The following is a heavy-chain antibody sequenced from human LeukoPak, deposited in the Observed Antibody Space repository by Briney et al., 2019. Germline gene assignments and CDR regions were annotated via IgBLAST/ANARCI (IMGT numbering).Heavy chain of an antibody. CDR3: ARPTRLNWNAPQFDY. D-gene: IGHD1-20*01. CDR1: GGSISTYH. V-gene: IGHV4-59*08. J-gene: IGHJ4*02. CDR2: ISYGGST. Sequence: SETLSLTCTVSGGSISTYHWSWVRQPPGKGLEWIGFISYGGSTNYNPPLKSRGTISVDTSKNQFSLKLSSVTAADTAVYYCARPTRLNWNAPQFDYWGQGILVTVSS.